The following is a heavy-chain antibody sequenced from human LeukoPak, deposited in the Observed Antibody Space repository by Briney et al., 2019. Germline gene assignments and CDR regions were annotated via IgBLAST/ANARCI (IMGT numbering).Heavy chain of an antibody. D-gene: IGHD1-26*01. V-gene: IGHV1-69*04. CDR2: IIPILGIA. CDR1: GGTFSSYA. CDR3: ARDSEWELPDFDY. J-gene: IGHJ4*02. Sequence: SVKVSCKASGGTFSSYAISWVREAPGQGLEWMGRIIPILGIANYAQKLQGRVTITADKSTSTAYMELSSLRSEDTAVYYCARDSEWELPDFDYWGQGTLVTVSS.